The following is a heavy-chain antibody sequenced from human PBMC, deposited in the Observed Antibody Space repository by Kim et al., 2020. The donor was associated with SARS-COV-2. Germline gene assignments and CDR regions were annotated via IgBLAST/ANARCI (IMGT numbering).Heavy chain of an antibody. CDR1: GGSFSGYY. Sequence: SETLSLTCAVYGGSFSGYYWSWIRQPPGKGLEWIGEINHSGRTNYNPSLKSRVTISVDTSKNQFSLKLTSVTAADAALYFCARRLTITFGWGCYYIDVWG. CDR2: INHSGRT. CDR3: ARRLTITFGWGCYYIDV. J-gene: IGHJ3*01. D-gene: IGHD3-10*01. V-gene: IGHV4-34*01.